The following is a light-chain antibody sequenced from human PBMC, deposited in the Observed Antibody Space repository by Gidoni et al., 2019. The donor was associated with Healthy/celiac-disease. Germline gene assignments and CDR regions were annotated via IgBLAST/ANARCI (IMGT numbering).Light chain of an antibody. CDR1: QGISNS. V-gene: IGKV1-27*01. Sequence: DIQMTQSPSSLSASVGVRVTITCRAIQGISNSLAWYQQKQGKVPKLLIYAASTLQSGVPYRFSGSGSGTDFTLTISSLQPEDVATYYCQKYNSAPLFGQGTKVEIK. J-gene: IGKJ1*01. CDR3: QKYNSAPL. CDR2: AAS.